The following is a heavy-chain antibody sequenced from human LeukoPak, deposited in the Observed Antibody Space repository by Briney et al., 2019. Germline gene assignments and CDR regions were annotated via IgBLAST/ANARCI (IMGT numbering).Heavy chain of an antibody. Sequence: PGGSLRLSCAASGFTVSIYYMSGVRQAPGKGLEWVAVIYSGGSTYYADSAKGRFTISRDNFKNTLYLQMNSLRAEDTAVYYCASQLDPYYYYHGMDVWGQGATVTVSS. CDR2: IYSGGST. CDR3: ASQLDPYYYYHGMDV. V-gene: IGHV3-53*01. CDR1: GFTVSIYY. J-gene: IGHJ6*02. D-gene: IGHD1-1*01.